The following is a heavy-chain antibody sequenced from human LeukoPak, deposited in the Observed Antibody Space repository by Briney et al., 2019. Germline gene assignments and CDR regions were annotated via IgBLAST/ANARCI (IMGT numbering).Heavy chain of an antibody. CDR2: IYYSGST. V-gene: IGHV4-59*01. CDR3: ARGAGYPDYYYYMDV. D-gene: IGHD3-16*02. J-gene: IGHJ6*03. CDR1: GGSISSYY. Sequence: KPSETLSLTCTVSGGSISSYYWSWIRQPPGKGLEWIGYIYYSGSTNYNPSLKSRVTISVDTSKNQFSLKLSSVTAADTAVYYCARGAGYPDYYYYMDVWGKGTTVTVSS.